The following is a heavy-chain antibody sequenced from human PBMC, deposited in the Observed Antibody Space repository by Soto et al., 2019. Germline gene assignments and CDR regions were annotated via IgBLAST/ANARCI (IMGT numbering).Heavy chain of an antibody. V-gene: IGHV1-8*01. CDR3: ARPDHYYGMNV. CDR1: GYTFTSYD. Sequence: QVQLVQSGAEVKKPGASVKVSCMASGYTFTSYDINWVRQAAGRGLEWMGWMNPNSGNTAYAQKFQGRVTMTRNTSISTAYMELSSLRSDDTAVYYCARPDHYYGMNVWGQGTTVTVSS. J-gene: IGHJ6*02. CDR2: MNPNSGNT.